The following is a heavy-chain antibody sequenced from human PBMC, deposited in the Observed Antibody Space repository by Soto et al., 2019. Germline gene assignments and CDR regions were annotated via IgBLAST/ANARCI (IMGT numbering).Heavy chain of an antibody. D-gene: IGHD2-8*02. J-gene: IGHJ4*02. CDR3: ARHLAAGDV. Sequence: QVQLVQSGAEVKKPGASVKVSCKASGYTFINYYIYWVRQAHGHGLEWMAIINPTGGSTNYAQQFQGRLAVAMDTSTNTVYMELSSLTAEATAIYYCARHLAAGDVWGQGTLVTVSS. V-gene: IGHV1-46*01. CDR1: GYTFINYY. CDR2: INPTGGST.